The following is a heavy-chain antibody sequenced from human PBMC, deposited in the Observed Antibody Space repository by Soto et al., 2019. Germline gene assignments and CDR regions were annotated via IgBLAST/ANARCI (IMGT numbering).Heavy chain of an antibody. Sequence: ASVKVSCKASGYSFKDHYMHWVRQAPGRGLEWVGIINPSGEHTNYAQQFRGRVAMTRDTSTSTAYMELRSLRSEDTAVYFCARISCKGGSCYFDFDHWGQGTLVTDS. CDR1: GYSFKDHY. CDR2: INPSGEHT. D-gene: IGHD2-15*01. CDR3: ARISCKGGSCYFDFDH. V-gene: IGHV1-46*02. J-gene: IGHJ4*02.